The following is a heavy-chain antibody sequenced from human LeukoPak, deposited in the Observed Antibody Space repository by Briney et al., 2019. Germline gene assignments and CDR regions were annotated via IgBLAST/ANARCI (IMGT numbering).Heavy chain of an antibody. CDR1: GSSFTSYW. CDR2: IYPGDSDT. V-gene: IGHV5-51*01. CDR3: ARYWNDYDFWSGYHYFDY. D-gene: IGHD3-3*01. Sequence: GESLKISCKGSGSSFTSYWIGWVRPMPGKGLEWMGIIYPGDSDTRYSPSFQGQVTISADKSISTAYLQWSSLKASDTAMYYCARYWNDYDFWSGYHYFDYWGQGTLVTVSS. J-gene: IGHJ4*02.